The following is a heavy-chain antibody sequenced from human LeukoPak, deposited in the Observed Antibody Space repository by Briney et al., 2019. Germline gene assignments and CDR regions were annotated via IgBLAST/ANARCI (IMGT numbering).Heavy chain of an antibody. V-gene: IGHV3-48*04. Sequence: GGSLRLSCAASGFTFSSYGMSWVRQAPGKGLEWVAYISSSSSNTYYADSVKGRFTISRDNAKSTLYLQMNRLRAEDTAVYYCARGGSLGYWGQGTLVTVSS. CDR3: ARGGSLGY. J-gene: IGHJ4*02. CDR2: ISSSSSNT. D-gene: IGHD6-19*01. CDR1: GFTFSSYG.